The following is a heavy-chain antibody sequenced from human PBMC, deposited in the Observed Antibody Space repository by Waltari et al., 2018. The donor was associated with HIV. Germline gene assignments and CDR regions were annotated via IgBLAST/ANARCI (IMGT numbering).Heavy chain of an antibody. D-gene: IGHD4-17*01. Sequence: QVQLQESGPGLVKPSETLSLTCTVSGGSISSYYWSWIRQPPGKGLEWIGYIYYSGSTNYNPSLKMRVTLSVDTSKNQFSLKLSSVTAADTAVYYCAREERDYGGTKLDYWGQGTLVTVSS. V-gene: IGHV4-59*01. J-gene: IGHJ4*02. CDR1: GGSISSYY. CDR2: IYYSGST. CDR3: AREERDYGGTKLDY.